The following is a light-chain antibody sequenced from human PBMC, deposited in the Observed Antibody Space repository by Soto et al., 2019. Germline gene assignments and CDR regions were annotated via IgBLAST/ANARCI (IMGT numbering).Light chain of an antibody. CDR3: QQYGSSSYT. J-gene: IGKJ2*01. CDR2: AAS. Sequence: EIVLTQSPGPLFFSPGERDTLPCRASQSFRQIYLAWYQQKPGQAPRLLIYAASSRATGIPDRFSGSGSGTDFTLTISRLEPEDFAVYYCQQYGSSSYTFGQGTQLEIK. V-gene: IGKV3-20*01. CDR1: QSFRQIY.